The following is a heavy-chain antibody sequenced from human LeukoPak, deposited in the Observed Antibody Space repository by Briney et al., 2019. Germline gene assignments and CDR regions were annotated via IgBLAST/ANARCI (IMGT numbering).Heavy chain of an antibody. Sequence: ASVKVSCKASGYTFTGYYMHWVRQAPGQGLEWMGWINPNSGGTNYAQKFQGRVTMTWDTSISTAYMELSRLRSDDTAVYYCARDSSSGWYGTSLFDYWGQGTLVTVSS. CDR3: ARDSSSGWYGTSLFDY. CDR1: GYTFTGYY. V-gene: IGHV1-2*02. J-gene: IGHJ4*02. D-gene: IGHD6-19*01. CDR2: INPNSGGT.